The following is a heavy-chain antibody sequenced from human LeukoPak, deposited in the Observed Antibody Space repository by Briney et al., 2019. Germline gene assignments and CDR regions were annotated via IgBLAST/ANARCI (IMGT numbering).Heavy chain of an antibody. J-gene: IGHJ5*01. CDR1: GFTFTTAW. CDR2: ISGSGGST. CDR3: AKKGIAAAGTGNWFDS. Sequence: PGGSLRLSCTASGFTFTTAWMSWVRQAPGKGLEWVSAISGSGGSTYYADSVKGRFTISRDNSKNTLYLQMNSLRAEDTAVYYCAKKGIAAAGTGNWFDSWGQGTLVTVSS. D-gene: IGHD6-13*01. V-gene: IGHV3-23*01.